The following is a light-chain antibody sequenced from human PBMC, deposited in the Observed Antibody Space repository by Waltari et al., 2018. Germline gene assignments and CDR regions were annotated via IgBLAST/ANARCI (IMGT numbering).Light chain of an antibody. J-gene: IGKJ2*03. CDR3: RQYSSSPYS. Sequence: DIQMTQSPSSLSASVGDTVTITCQASQSISSWLAWYHQNQVKAPKLLISKASSLQSEVPSRLSGSGPWTEFAFTGSSLKHEAFEYYYCRQYSSSPYSFG. CDR2: KAS. CDR1: QSISSW. V-gene: IGKV1D-16*01.